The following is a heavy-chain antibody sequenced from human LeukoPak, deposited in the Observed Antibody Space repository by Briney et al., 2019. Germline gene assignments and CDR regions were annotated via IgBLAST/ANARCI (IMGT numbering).Heavy chain of an antibody. CDR1: GYTFTSYA. CDR3: AREGSGWYYFDY. D-gene: IGHD6-19*01. J-gene: IGHJ4*02. Sequence: WASVKVSCKASGYTFTSYAMHWVRQAPGQRLEWMGWINAGNGNTKYSQEFQGRVTITRDTSASTAYMELSSLRSEDMAVYYCAREGSGWYYFDYWGQGTLVTVSS. V-gene: IGHV1-3*03. CDR2: INAGNGNT.